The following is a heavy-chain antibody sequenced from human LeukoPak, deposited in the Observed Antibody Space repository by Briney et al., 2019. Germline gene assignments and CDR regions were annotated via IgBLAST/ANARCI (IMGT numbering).Heavy chain of an antibody. CDR3: ARLIGYCSSTSCWDYYYYGMDV. J-gene: IGHJ6*04. V-gene: IGHV4-59*01. Sequence: SETLSLTCTVSGGSISSYYWSWIRQPPGKGLEWIGYIYYSGSTNYNPSLKSRVTISVDTPKNQFSPKLSSVTAADTAVYYCARLIGYCSSTSCWDYYYYGMDVWGKGTTVTVSS. D-gene: IGHD2-2*01. CDR1: GGSISSYY. CDR2: IYYSGST.